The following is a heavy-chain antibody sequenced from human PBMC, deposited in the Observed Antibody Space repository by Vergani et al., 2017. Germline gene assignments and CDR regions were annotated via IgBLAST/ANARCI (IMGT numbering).Heavy chain of an antibody. J-gene: IGHJ6*02. CDR2: IYHSGST. CDR1: NDSVSNTFYY. Sequence: QVQLQESGPGLVKPSETLSLTCTVSNDSVSNTFYYWGWIRQTPGKGLEWIGSIYHSGSTNYNPSLNSRVTMSVDTSKNQFSLKLRSVTAADTAVYFCARVMYRDEASTGYRLEGMDIWGQGTTVTISS. CDR3: ARVMYRDEASTGYRLEGMDI. D-gene: IGHD3-9*01. V-gene: IGHV4-39*07.